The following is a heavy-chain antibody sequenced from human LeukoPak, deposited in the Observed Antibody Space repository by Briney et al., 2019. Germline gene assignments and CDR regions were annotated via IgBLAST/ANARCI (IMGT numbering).Heavy chain of an antibody. J-gene: IGHJ4*02. CDR1: GGTFSSYA. CDR3: AGTAMVRNWDYYFDY. CDR2: IIPILGIA. Sequence: ASVKVSCTASGGTFSSYAISWVRQAPGQGLEWMGRIIPILGIANYAQKFQGRVTITADKSTSTAYMELSSLRSEDTAVYYCAGTAMVRNWDYYFDYWGQGTLVTVSS. V-gene: IGHV1-69*04. D-gene: IGHD5-18*01.